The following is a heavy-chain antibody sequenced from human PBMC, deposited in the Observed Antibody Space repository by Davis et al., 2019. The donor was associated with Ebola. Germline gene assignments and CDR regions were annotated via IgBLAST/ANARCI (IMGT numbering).Heavy chain of an antibody. CDR3: ARVFGELYYYGMDV. Sequence: SETLSLTCTVSGGSVSSGSYYWSWIRQPPGKGLEWIGYIYYSGSTNYNPSLKSRVTISVDTSKNQFSLKLSSVTAADTAVYYCARVFGELYYYGMDVWGQGTTVTVSS. J-gene: IGHJ6*02. CDR2: IYYSGST. D-gene: IGHD3-10*01. CDR1: GGSVSSGSYY. V-gene: IGHV4-61*01.